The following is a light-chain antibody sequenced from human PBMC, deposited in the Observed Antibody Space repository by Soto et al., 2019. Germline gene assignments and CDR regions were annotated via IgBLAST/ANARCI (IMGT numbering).Light chain of an antibody. CDR2: HVT. V-gene: IGLV2-14*03. J-gene: IGLJ1*01. CDR1: SSDIGHYDY. CDR3: CSLTTSHTYV. Sequence: QSVLTQPASRSGTPGQSITISCTGTSSDIGHYDYVSWYQQHPGKAPKLMIYHVTYLPSGVSNRYSGSKSGNSAPLTISRLHEDEDADYYCCSLTTSHTYVFGSGTKLTVL.